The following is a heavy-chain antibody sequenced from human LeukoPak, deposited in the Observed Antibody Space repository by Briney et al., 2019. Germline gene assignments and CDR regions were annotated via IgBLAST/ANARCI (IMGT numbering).Heavy chain of an antibody. CDR3: ARFPYYYDSSGYYFEGFDY. CDR2: IYYSGST. V-gene: IGHV4-59*08. CDR1: GGSISSYY. Sequence: PSETLSLTCTVSGGSISSYYWSWIRQPPGKGLERIGYIYYSGSTNYNPSLKSRVTISVDTSKNQFSLKLSSVTAADTAVYYCARFPYYYDSSGYYFEGFDYWGQGTLVTVSS. J-gene: IGHJ4*02. D-gene: IGHD3-22*01.